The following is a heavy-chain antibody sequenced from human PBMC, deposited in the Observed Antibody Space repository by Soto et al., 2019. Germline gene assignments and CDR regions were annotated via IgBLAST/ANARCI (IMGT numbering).Heavy chain of an antibody. V-gene: IGHV3-23*01. Sequence: EVQLLGSGGGLVQPRGSLSISCAASGFTFSSYSMSWVRQAPGKGLEWVSSISGGGGSTYYADSVKGRFTISRDNSKNTLYLQMNSLRADDTAIYHCARGVNWNFDQWGQGTLVTVSS. CDR2: ISGGGGST. CDR3: ARGVNWNFDQ. J-gene: IGHJ5*02. CDR1: GFTFSSYS. D-gene: IGHD1-20*01.